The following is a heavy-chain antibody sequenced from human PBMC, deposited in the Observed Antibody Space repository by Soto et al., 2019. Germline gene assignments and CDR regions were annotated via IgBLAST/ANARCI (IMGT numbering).Heavy chain of an antibody. V-gene: IGHV4-4*08. CDR1: GGSISGYY. CDR3: ARERPDGARLDL. D-gene: IGHD6-6*01. J-gene: IGHJ5*02. CDR2: MYNTGST. Sequence: PSETLSLTCTVSGGSISGYYWSWIRQPPGKGLEWIGYMYNTGSTVYNPSFKSRVTISVDTSKNQFSLKLSSVTAADTAVYYCARERPDGARLDLWGKGTPVTVSS.